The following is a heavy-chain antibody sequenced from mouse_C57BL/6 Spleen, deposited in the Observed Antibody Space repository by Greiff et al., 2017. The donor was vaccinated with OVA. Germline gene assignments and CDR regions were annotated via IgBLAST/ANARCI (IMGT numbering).Heavy chain of an antibody. D-gene: IGHD2-5*01. Sequence: EVQLVESGGGLVQPKGSLKLSCAASGFTFNTYAMHWVRQAPGKGLEWVARIRRKSSNYATYYADSVKDRFTISRDDSQSMLYLQMNNLKTEDTSMYDSVRERYSNSYAMDYWGQGTSVTVSS. CDR1: GFTFNTYA. J-gene: IGHJ4*01. V-gene: IGHV10-3*01. CDR2: IRRKSSNYAT. CDR3: VRERYSNSYAMDY.